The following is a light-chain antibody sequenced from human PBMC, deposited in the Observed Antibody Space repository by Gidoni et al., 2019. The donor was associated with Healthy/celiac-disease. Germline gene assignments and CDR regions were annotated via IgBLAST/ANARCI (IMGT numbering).Light chain of an antibody. CDR2: DAS. Sequence: EIVLTQSPATLSLSPGERATLSCRASQSVSSYLAWYQQKPGQAPRLLIYDASNRATGSPARFSGSGSGTDFTLTISSLEPEEFAVYYCQQRSNGPLTFGGGTKVEIK. J-gene: IGKJ4*01. V-gene: IGKV3-11*01. CDR1: QSVSSY. CDR3: QQRSNGPLT.